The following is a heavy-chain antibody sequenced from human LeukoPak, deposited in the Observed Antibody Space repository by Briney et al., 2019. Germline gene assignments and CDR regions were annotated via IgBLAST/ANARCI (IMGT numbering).Heavy chain of an antibody. V-gene: IGHV4-59*01. J-gene: IGHJ5*02. CDR2: SDYSGST. CDR3: ARAGTDDFWSGYGARRVGWFDP. D-gene: IGHD3-3*01. Sequence: PSETLSLTCTVSGGSISSYYWSWIRQPPGKGLEWIGYSDYSGSTKYNPALKSRVTISVDTSKNQFTLKLSSVTAADTAVYYCARAGTDDFWSGYGARRVGWFDPWGQGTPVTVSS. CDR1: GGSISSYY.